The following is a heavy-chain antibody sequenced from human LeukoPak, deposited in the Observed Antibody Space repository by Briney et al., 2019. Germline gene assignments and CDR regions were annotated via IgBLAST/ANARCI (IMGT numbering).Heavy chain of an antibody. CDR2: IISSSNTI. Sequence: GGSLRLSCAASGFTFSSYSMNWVRQAPGRGLEWVSYIISSSNTIYYADSVKGRFTISRDNAKNSLYLQMNSPRAEDTAVYYCARSGTYAFFDYWGRGTLVTVSS. D-gene: IGHD1-26*01. CDR3: ARSGTYAFFDY. V-gene: IGHV3-48*01. J-gene: IGHJ4*02. CDR1: GFTFSSYS.